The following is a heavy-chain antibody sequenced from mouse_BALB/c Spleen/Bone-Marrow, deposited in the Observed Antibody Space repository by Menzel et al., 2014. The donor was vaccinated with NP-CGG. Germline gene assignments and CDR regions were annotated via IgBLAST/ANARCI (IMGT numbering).Heavy chain of an antibody. CDR2: ISGGGSYT. D-gene: IGHD2-4*01. CDR1: GFTFSNYG. Sequence: EVQRVESGGGLVKSGGSLKLSCAASGFTFSNYGMSWVGQTPEKRLEWVATISGGGSYTFYSDSVKGRFTISRDNAKNNLYLQLSSLRSEDTAVYYCARHAYYDQTEVSFIYWGQGTLVTISA. CDR3: ARHAYYDQTEVSFIY. J-gene: IGHJ3*01. V-gene: IGHV5-9-2*01.